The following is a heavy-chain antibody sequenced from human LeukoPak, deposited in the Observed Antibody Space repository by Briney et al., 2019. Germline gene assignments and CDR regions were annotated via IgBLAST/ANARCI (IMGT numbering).Heavy chain of an antibody. D-gene: IGHD6-13*01. J-gene: IGHJ6*04. V-gene: IGHV4-34*01. Sequence: PSETLPLTCAVYGGSFSGYYWSWIRQPPGKGLEWIGEINHSGSTNYNPSLKSRVTISVDTSKNQFSLKLSSVTAADTAVYYCARRIAAAGTRTKYYYYYGMDVWGKGTTVTVSS. CDR2: INHSGST. CDR1: GGSFSGYY. CDR3: ARRIAAAGTRTKYYYYYGMDV.